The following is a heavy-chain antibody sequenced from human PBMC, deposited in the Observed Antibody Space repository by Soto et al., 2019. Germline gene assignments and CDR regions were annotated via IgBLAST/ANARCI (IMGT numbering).Heavy chain of an antibody. Sequence: PGGSLRLSCAASGFSFSTNPMNWVRRAPGQGLEWISNIRYSGDVYYADSAKGRFTTSRDNAKNSLYLQMNSLRAEDTAVYYCARDKDFAFDIWGQGTLVTVSS. V-gene: IGHV3-48*04. D-gene: IGHD3-9*01. CDR2: IRYSGDV. J-gene: IGHJ4*02. CDR3: ARDKDFAFDI. CDR1: GFSFSTNP.